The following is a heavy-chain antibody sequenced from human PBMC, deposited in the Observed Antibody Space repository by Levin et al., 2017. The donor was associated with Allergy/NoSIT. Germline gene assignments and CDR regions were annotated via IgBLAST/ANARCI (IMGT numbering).Heavy chain of an antibody. Sequence: PSETLSLTCTVSGGSISSYYWSWIRQPPGKGLEWIGYIYYSGSTNYNPSLKSRVTISVDTSKNQFSLKLSSVTAADTAVYYCARGRIAARNNWFDPWGQGTPVTVSS. CDR2: IYYSGST. J-gene: IGHJ5*02. D-gene: IGHD6-6*01. CDR1: GGSISSYY. V-gene: IGHV4-59*01. CDR3: ARGRIAARNNWFDP.